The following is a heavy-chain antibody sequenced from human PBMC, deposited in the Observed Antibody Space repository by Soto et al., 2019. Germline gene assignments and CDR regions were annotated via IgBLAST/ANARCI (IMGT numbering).Heavy chain of an antibody. CDR2: IYYSGST. Sequence: QVQLQESGPGLVKPSETLSLTCAVSGGSVSSGSYCWTWIRQPPGKGLEWIGYIYYSGSTNYNSSLKSRVTISVDTSKNQFSLKLSSVTAADTAVYYCARDRSYYYDSSGFYGFDYWGQGTLVTVSS. CDR3: ARDRSYYYDSSGFYGFDY. CDR1: GGSVSSGSYC. V-gene: IGHV4-61*01. J-gene: IGHJ4*02. D-gene: IGHD3-22*01.